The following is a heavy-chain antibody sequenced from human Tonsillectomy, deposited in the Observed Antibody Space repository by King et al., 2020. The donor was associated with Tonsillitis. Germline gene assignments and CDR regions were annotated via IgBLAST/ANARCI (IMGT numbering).Heavy chain of an antibody. CDR1: GFTFSSYA. D-gene: IGHD4-17*01. J-gene: IGHJ4*02. CDR2: ISYDGSNK. Sequence: VQLVESGGGVVQPGRSLRLSCAASGFTFSSYAMHWVRQAPGKGLEWMAVISYDGSNKYYADSVKGRFTISRDNSKNTLYVQMNSLRAEDTAVYYCARARHLDYGDYYFDYWGQGTLVTVSS. CDR3: ARARHLDYGDYYFDY. V-gene: IGHV3-30-3*01.